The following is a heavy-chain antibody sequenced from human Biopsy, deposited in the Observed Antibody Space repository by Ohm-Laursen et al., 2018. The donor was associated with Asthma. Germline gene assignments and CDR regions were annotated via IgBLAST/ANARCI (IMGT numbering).Heavy chain of an antibody. CDR2: ISSSSSTI. CDR3: ARFKRGYSYGYAGVFDY. V-gene: IGHV3-48*02. D-gene: IGHD5-18*01. Sequence: GSLRLSCAASGFTLGDYCMSWVRQVPGQGLAWVSYISSSSSTIYYADSVKGRFTISRDNAKNSLYLQMNSLRDEDTAVYYCARFKRGYSYGYAGVFDYWGQGTLVTVSS. CDR1: GFTLGDYC. J-gene: IGHJ4*02.